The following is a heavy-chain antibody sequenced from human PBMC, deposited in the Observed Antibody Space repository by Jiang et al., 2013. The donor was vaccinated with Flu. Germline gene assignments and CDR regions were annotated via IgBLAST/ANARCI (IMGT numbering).Heavy chain of an antibody. Sequence: LLKPSETLSLTCAVYGGSSSGYYWSWIRQPPGKGLEWIGEINHSGSTNYNPSLKSRVTISVDTSKNQFSLKLSSVTAADTAVYYCARGFLWVRGVIDYWGQGTLVTVSS. CDR3: ARGFLWVRGVIDY. CDR1: GGSSSGYY. J-gene: IGHJ4*02. D-gene: IGHD3-10*01. V-gene: IGHV4-34*01. CDR2: INHSGST.